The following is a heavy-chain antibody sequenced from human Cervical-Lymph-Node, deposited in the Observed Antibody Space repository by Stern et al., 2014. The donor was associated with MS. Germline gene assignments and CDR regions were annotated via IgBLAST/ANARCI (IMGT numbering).Heavy chain of an antibody. J-gene: IGHJ3*02. V-gene: IGHV5-51*01. CDR2: IYPGDSDT. CDR1: GDNFASYW. CDR3: ATFSGSHSDAFDI. Sequence: VQLVESGAEVKKPGESLKISCKGSGDNFASYWIAWVRQVPGQGLKWVGTIYPGDSDTRYSPSFQGQVTISADKSVRTAYLQWSRLKASDTALYYCATFSGSHSDAFDIWGQGTMVTVSS. D-gene: IGHD1-26*01.